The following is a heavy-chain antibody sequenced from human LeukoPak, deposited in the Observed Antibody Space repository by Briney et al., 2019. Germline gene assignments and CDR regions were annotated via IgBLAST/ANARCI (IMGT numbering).Heavy chain of an antibody. CDR2: INPNSGGT. D-gene: IGHD3-22*01. CDR1: GYTFTGYY. V-gene: IGHV1-2*02. J-gene: IGHJ6*02. CDR3: AREGTMIVVVITTSYYYGMDV. Sequence: ASVKVSCKASGYTFTGYYMHWVRQAPGQVLEWMGWINPNSGGTNYAQKFQGRVTMTRDTSISTAYMELSRLRSDDTAVYYCAREGTMIVVVITTSYYYGMDVWGQGTTVTVSS.